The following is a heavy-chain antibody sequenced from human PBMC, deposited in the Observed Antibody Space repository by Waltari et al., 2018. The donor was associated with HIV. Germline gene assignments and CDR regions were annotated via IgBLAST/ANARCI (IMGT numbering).Heavy chain of an antibody. CDR1: FTFSSYA. CDR2: ISGSGGST. Sequence: FTFSSYAMSWVRQAPGKGLEWVSAISGSGGSTYYADSVKGRFTISRDNSKNTLYLQMNSLRAEDTAVYYCAAKGWGYCSGGSCYTLDYWGQGTLVTVSS. J-gene: IGHJ4*02. CDR3: AAKGWGYCSGGSCYTLDY. V-gene: IGHV3-23*01. D-gene: IGHD2-15*01.